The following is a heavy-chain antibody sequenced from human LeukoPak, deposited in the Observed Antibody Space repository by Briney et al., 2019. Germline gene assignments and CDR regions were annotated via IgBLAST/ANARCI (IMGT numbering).Heavy chain of an antibody. Sequence: PSQTLSLTCAVSGGSISSGGYSWSWIRQPPGKGLEWIGYIYHSGSTYYNPSLKSRVTISADRSKNQFSLKLSSVTAADTAVYYCARGSEVTDPDCSSTSCYSRWFDPWGQGTLVTVSS. CDR2: IYHSGST. J-gene: IGHJ5*02. V-gene: IGHV4-30-2*01. CDR3: ARGSEVTDPDCSSTSCYSRWFDP. D-gene: IGHD2-2*01. CDR1: GGSISSGGYS.